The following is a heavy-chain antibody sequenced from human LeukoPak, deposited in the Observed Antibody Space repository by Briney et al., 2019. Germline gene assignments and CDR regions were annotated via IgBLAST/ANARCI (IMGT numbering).Heavy chain of an antibody. J-gene: IGHJ4*02. CDR1: GGSFSGYY. V-gene: IGHV4-34*01. CDR2: INHSGST. D-gene: IGHD3-10*01. CDR3: ATTLGTMVRGVIKDY. Sequence: SGTLSLTCAAYGGSFSGYYWSWIRQPPGKGLEWIGEINHSGSTNYNPSLKSRVTISVDTSKNQFSLKLSSVTAADTAVYYCATTLGTMVRGVIKDYWGQGTLVTVSS.